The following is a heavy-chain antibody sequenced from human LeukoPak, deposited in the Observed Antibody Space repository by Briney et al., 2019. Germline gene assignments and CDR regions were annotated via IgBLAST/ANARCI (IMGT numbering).Heavy chain of an antibody. CDR2: ISAYNGDT. CDR3: ASDCSSTSCHLDY. CDR1: GSTFTNYG. V-gene: IGHV1-18*01. D-gene: IGHD2-2*01. J-gene: IGHJ4*02. Sequence: ASVKVSCKASGSTFTNYGFSWVRQAPGQGLEWMGWISAYNGDTDFAQMFQGRVTMATDTSTSTAYMELRGLRSDDTAVYYCASDCSSTSCHLDYWGQGTLVTVSS.